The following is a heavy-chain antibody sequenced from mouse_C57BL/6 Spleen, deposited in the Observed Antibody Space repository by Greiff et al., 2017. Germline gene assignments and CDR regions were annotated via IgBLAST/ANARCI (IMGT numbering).Heavy chain of an antibody. CDR1: GYTFTDYY. Sequence: QVQLQQSGAELVRPGASVKLSCKASGYTFTDYYINWVKQRPGQGLEWIARIYPGSGNTYYNEKFKGKATLTAEKSSSTAYMQLSSLTSEDSAVYFCARWDYYGSSYGYYFDYWGQGTTLTVSS. CDR2: IYPGSGNT. CDR3: ARWDYYGSSYGYYFDY. D-gene: IGHD1-1*01. V-gene: IGHV1-76*01. J-gene: IGHJ2*01.